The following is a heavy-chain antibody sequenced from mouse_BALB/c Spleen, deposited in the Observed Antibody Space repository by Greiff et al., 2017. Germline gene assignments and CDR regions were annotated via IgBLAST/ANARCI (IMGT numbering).Heavy chain of an antibody. D-gene: IGHD1-1*01. CDR2: ISYSGST. Sequence: EVKLMESGPGLVKPSQSLSLTCTVTGYSITSDYAWNWIRQFPGNKLEWMGYISYSGSTSYNPSLKSRISITRDTSKNQFFLQLNSVTTEDTATYYCARWGATVVGNYAMDYWGQGTSVTVSS. CDR1: GYSITSDYA. CDR3: ARWGATVVGNYAMDY. J-gene: IGHJ4*01. V-gene: IGHV3-2*02.